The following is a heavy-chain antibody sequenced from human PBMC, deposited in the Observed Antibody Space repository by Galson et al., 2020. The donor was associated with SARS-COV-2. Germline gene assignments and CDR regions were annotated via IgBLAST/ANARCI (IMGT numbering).Heavy chain of an antibody. CDR2: ISTSSSYT. Sequence: GESLKISCAASGFTFSTYSMNWVRLAPGKGLEWVSSISTSSSYTYYVDSVKGRFSISRDNPRNSLYLQMNSLRAEDTPVYYCARDGGIRGSISGRLYYGMYVWRQGPTVTVSS. V-gene: IGHV3-21*01. J-gene: IGHJ6*02. CDR3: ARDGGIRGSISGRLYYGMYV. D-gene: IGHD3-16*01. CDR1: GFTFSTYS.